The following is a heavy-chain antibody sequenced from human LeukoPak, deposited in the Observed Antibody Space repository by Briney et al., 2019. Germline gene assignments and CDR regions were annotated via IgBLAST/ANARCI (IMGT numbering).Heavy chain of an antibody. D-gene: IGHD2-15*01. CDR1: GGSISSGGYY. Sequence: SQTLSLTCTVSGGSISSGGYYWSWIRQPPGKGLEWIGYIYHSGSTYYNPSLKSRVTISVDRSKNQFSLKLSSVTAADTAVYYCARGAVVVVAANPVFDYWGQGTLVTVSS. V-gene: IGHV4-30-2*01. J-gene: IGHJ4*02. CDR2: IYHSGST. CDR3: ARGAVVVVAANPVFDY.